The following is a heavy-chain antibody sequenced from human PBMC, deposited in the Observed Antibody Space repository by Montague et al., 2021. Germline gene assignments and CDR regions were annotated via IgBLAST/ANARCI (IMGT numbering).Heavy chain of an antibody. CDR2: ITLDGSSI. V-gene: IGHV3-74*01. CDR1: GFSFSSYS. D-gene: IGHD6-13*01. Sequence: SLRLSCAASGFSFSSYSMHWVRQAPGKGLLWVSRITLDGSSITFADSVKGRFTTSRDNAKATLYLQMNSLRVEDTAVYYCARNLASAAPGAFDIWGQGTMVTVSS. J-gene: IGHJ3*02. CDR3: ARNLASAAPGAFDI.